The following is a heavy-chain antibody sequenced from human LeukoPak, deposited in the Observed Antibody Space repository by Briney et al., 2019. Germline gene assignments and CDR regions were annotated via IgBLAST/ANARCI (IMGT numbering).Heavy chain of an antibody. V-gene: IGHV4-34*01. D-gene: IGHD2-15*01. Sequence: SETLSLTCAVYGGSFCGYHWSWPRPPPGKGREGWGEINHSGSTNYNPSLKSRVTISVDTSKNQSSLNLSSVTAADTAVYYCARAWSCSGGSCYAALVYSGEGTLVTASS. CDR2: INHSGST. CDR1: GGSFCGYH. J-gene: IGHJ4*02. CDR3: ARAWSCSGGSCYAALVY.